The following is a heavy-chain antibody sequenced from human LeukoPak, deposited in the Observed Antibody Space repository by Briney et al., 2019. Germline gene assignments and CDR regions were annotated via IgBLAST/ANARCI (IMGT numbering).Heavy chain of an antibody. CDR1: GFTFSSYW. Sequence: GSLRLSCAASGFTFSSYWMSWVRQPPGKGLEWIGEINHSGSTNYNPSLKSRVTISVDTSKNQFSLKLSSVTAADTAVYYCARAPAPIYGSGSYYTNWGQGTLVTVSS. CDR3: ARAPAPIYGSGSYYTN. CDR2: INHSGST. J-gene: IGHJ4*02. V-gene: IGHV4-34*01. D-gene: IGHD3-10*01.